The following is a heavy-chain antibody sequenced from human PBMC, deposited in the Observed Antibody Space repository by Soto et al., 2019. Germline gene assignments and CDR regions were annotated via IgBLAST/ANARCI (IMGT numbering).Heavy chain of an antibody. D-gene: IGHD1-1*01. CDR3: LGSGTASS. V-gene: IGHV3-7*01. Sequence: VGSLRLSCAASGFTSSNHWMNWVRQAPGKGLEWVANIKPDGSAKYYADSVRGRFTISRDNAKNSVNLQMDSLRAEDTALYYCLGSGTASSWGQGTLVTVSS. CDR1: GFTSSNHW. CDR2: IKPDGSAK. J-gene: IGHJ5*02.